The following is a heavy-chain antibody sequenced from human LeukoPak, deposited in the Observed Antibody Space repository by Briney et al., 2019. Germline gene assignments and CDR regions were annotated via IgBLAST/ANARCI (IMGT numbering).Heavy chain of an antibody. J-gene: IGHJ4*02. CDR2: ISYDGSNK. Sequence: GRSLRLSCAASGFTFSSYAMHWVRQAAGKGLEWVAVISYDGSNKYYADSVKGRFTISRDNSKNTLYLQMNSQRAEDTAVYYCARGSWRLVRGAASFESWGQGTLVTVSS. CDR1: GFTFSSYA. V-gene: IGHV3-30-3*01. D-gene: IGHD3-10*01. CDR3: ARGSWRLVRGAASFES.